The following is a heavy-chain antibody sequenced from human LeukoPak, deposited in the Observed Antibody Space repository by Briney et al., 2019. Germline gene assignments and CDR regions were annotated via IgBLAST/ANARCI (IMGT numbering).Heavy chain of an antibody. CDR1: GGSISSGGYY. V-gene: IGHV4-31*03. CDR2: IYYSGST. J-gene: IGHJ4*02. D-gene: IGHD3-10*01. Sequence: SETLSLTCTVSGGSISSGGYYWSWIRQHPGKGLEWIGYIYYSGSTYYNPSLKSRVTISVDTSKNQFSLKLSSVTAADTAVYYCARRPLYYYGSGSYYHSRFDYWGQGTLVTVSS. CDR3: ARRPLYYYGSGSYYHSRFDY.